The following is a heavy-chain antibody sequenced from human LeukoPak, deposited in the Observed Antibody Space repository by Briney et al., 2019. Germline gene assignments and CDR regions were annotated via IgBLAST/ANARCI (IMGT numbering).Heavy chain of an antibody. J-gene: IGHJ4*02. CDR3: ARGHYGDYCFDY. D-gene: IGHD4-17*01. Sequence: ASVKVSFKASGYTFTSYAIHWVRQAPAQRVEWMGWINAVNGNTKYSQKFHGRFTITRDTSASTSYMELSSLRSEATVVYYCARGHYGDYCFDYWGQGTLVTVSS. V-gene: IGHV1-3*01. CDR2: INAVNGNT. CDR1: GYTFTSYA.